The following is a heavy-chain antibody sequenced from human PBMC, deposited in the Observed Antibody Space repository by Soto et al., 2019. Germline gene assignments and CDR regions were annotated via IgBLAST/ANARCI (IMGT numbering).Heavy chain of an antibody. D-gene: IGHD3-3*01. CDR2: IWYDGSNK. CDR1: GFTFSSYG. CDR3: ARSYDFYYFDY. Sequence: GGSLILSCAASGFTFSSYGMHWVRQAPGKGLEWVAVIWYDGSNKYYADSVKGRFTISRDNSKNTLYLQMNSLRAEDTAVYYCARSYDFYYFDYWGQGTLVTVSS. J-gene: IGHJ4*02. V-gene: IGHV3-33*01.